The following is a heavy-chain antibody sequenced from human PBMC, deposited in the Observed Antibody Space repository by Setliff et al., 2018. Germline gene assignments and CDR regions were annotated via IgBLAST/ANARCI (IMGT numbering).Heavy chain of an antibody. V-gene: IGHV1-18*01. J-gene: IGHJ4*02. CDR1: GDSIPKNA. Sequence: GASVKVSCKASGDSIPKNAISWVRQAPGQGLEWMGWLQTYSGHTNYAQKFRGRATMTTDTSTRTAYMELRSLRSDDTAVYYCARSPPNRGFGSGWYGDFWGQGTLVTVSS. CDR2: LQTYSGHT. D-gene: IGHD6-19*01. CDR3: ARSPPNRGFGSGWYGDF.